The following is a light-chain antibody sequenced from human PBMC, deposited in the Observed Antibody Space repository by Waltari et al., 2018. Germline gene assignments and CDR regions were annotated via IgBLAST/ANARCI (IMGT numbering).Light chain of an antibody. J-gene: IGKJ1*01. CDR2: GAS. V-gene: IGKV3-15*01. CDR3: QQYKNWPWT. CDR1: QSVSSN. Sequence: ERVMTQSPATLSVSPGERATLSCRASQSVSSNLAWYQQKFGQAPRLLIYGASTRATGIPARFSGSGSGTEFTLTISSLQSEDFAVYYCQQYKNWPWTFGLGTKVEIK.